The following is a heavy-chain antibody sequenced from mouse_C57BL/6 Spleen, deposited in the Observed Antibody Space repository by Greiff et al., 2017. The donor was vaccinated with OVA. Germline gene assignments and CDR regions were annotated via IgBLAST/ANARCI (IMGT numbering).Heavy chain of an antibody. Sequence: QVQLQQPGAELVKPGASVKMSCKASGYTFTSYWITWVKQRPGQGLEWIGDIYPGSGSTNYNEKFKSKATLTVDTSSSTPYMQLSSLKSEDAAVYYCARWGVTTRDFDYWGQGTTLTVSS. CDR3: ARWGVTTRDFDY. J-gene: IGHJ2*01. CDR1: GYTFTSYW. V-gene: IGHV1-55*01. D-gene: IGHD2-2*01. CDR2: IYPGSGST.